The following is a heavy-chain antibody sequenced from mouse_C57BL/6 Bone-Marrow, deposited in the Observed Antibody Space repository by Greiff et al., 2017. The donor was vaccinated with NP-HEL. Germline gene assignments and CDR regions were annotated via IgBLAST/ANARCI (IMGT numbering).Heavy chain of an antibody. CDR2: IDPENGDT. Sequence: EVQLQESGAELVRPGASVKLSCTASGFNIKDDYMHWVKQRPEQGLEWIGWIDPENGDTEYASKFQGKATITADTSSNTAYLQLSSRTSEDTAVYYCTTSRGFAYWGQGTLVTVSA. V-gene: IGHV14-4*01. J-gene: IGHJ3*01. CDR3: TTSRGFAY. CDR1: GFNIKDDY.